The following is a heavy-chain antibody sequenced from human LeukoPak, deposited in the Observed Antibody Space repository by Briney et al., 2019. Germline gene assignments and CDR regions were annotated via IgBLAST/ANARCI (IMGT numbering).Heavy chain of an antibody. CDR2: ISSTGSTI. CDR1: GFTFTDYY. J-gene: IGHJ4*02. Sequence: PGGSLRLSCAASGFTFTDYYMSWIRQAPGKGLEWVSYISSTGSTIYYADSLKGRFTISRDNAKNSLYLQMNSLRAEDTAVYYCARELSSGWYTLDSWGQGTLVTVSS. D-gene: IGHD6-19*01. V-gene: IGHV3-11*01. CDR3: ARELSSGWYTLDS.